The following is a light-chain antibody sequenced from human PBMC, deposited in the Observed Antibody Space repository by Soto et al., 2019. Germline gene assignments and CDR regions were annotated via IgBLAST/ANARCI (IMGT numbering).Light chain of an antibody. CDR3: QQHNSYSPWK. CDR2: AAS. CDR1: QTISSH. Sequence: DIQMTQSPSSLSASVGDRVIITCRASQTISSHLNWYQQKPGKAPNLLVYAASSLQSGVPSRFTGSGSGTDFTLTLSSLQPDDLATYYCQQHNSYSPWKLGKGNQVDIK. J-gene: IGKJ1*01. V-gene: IGKV1-39*01.